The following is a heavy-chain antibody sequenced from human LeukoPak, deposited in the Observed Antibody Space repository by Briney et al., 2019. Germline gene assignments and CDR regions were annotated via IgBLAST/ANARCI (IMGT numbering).Heavy chain of an antibody. Sequence: GGSLRLTCPASGFTFSNAWMTWVRQTPGKGLEWVARVKSKTDGGTIDYAAPVKGRFTISRDDSENTLYLQMNSLSTEDTALYYCTTYSRGASDYWGQGTLVTVSS. CDR1: GFTFSNAW. CDR2: VKSKTDGGTI. CDR3: TTYSRGASDY. V-gene: IGHV3-15*01. J-gene: IGHJ4*02. D-gene: IGHD1-26*01.